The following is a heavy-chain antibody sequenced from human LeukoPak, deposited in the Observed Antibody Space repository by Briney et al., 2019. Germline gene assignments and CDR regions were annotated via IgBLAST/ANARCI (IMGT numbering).Heavy chain of an antibody. D-gene: IGHD3-10*01. J-gene: IGHJ4*02. V-gene: IGHV3-30*18. CDR1: GFTFSSYG. Sequence: GRSLRPSCAASGFTFSSYGMHWVRQAPGKGLEWVAVISYDGSNKYYADSVKGRFTISRDNSKNTLYLQMNSLRAEDTAVYYCAKEAYYYGSGSYLPYYFDYWGQGTLVTVSS. CDR3: AKEAYYYGSGSYLPYYFDY. CDR2: ISYDGSNK.